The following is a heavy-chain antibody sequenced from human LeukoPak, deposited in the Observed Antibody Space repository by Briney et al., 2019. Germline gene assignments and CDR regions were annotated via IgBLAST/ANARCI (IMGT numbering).Heavy chain of an antibody. CDR2: ISSGGSYI. V-gene: IGHV3-21*01. Sequence: GGSLRLSCAASGFTFSSYTMNWVRQAPGKGLEWVSSISSGGSYIYYADSVKGRFTISRDKAKNSLYLQMNSLRADDTAVYYCARDRLGVEMATINRFDYWGQGFLVTVSS. CDR3: ARDRLGVEMATINRFDY. J-gene: IGHJ4*02. CDR1: GFTFSSYT. D-gene: IGHD5-24*01.